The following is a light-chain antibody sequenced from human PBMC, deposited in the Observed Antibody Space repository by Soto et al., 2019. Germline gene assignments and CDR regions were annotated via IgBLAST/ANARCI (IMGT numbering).Light chain of an antibody. V-gene: IGKV3-15*01. CDR1: QSVSIN. Sequence: EILMTQSPATLSVSPGGRVTLSCRASQSVSINLAWYQQKPGQSPRLLVYGSSTRATGLPARFSGRGSGTEFTLTISSLQFEDFAVYYCQQYDKWPHTFGQGTKVDIK. CDR2: GSS. J-gene: IGKJ2*01. CDR3: QQYDKWPHT.